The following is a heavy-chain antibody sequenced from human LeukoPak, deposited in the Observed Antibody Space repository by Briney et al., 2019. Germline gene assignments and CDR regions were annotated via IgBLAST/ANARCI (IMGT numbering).Heavy chain of an antibody. J-gene: IGHJ6*02. CDR2: IIPILSVA. Sequence: SVKVSCKASGGTFSSYAISWVRQAPGQGLEWVGRIIPILSVANYAQKFQGRVTITADKSTSTDYMELSSLRSEDTAVYYCARVLSGSYYSGMDVCGQGTTVTVSS. CDR1: GGTFSSYA. V-gene: IGHV1-69*04. CDR3: ARVLSGSYYSGMDV. D-gene: IGHD3-10*01.